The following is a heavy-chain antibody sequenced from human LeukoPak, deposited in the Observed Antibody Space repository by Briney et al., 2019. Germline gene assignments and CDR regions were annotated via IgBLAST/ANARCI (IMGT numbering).Heavy chain of an antibody. J-gene: IGHJ3*02. D-gene: IGHD1-26*01. Sequence: GGSLRLSCAASGFTFSSYSMSWVRQAPGKGLEWVANINQVGSEKYYVDSVKGRFTISRDNAKNSLYLQMNSLRAEDTAVYYCARDRRWEQLHAFDIWGQGTTVTVSS. CDR2: INQVGSEK. CDR3: ARDRRWEQLHAFDI. V-gene: IGHV3-7*05. CDR1: GFTFSSYS.